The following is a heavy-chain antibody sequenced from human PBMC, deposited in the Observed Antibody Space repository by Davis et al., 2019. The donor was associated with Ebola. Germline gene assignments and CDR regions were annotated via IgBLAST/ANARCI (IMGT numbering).Heavy chain of an antibody. J-gene: IGHJ6*02. CDR2: IYYSGST. CDR3: ARARSGYYYYGMDV. V-gene: IGHV4-59*12. D-gene: IGHD7-27*01. Sequence: SDTLSLTCTVPGGSISSYYWSWIRQPPGKGLEWIGYIYYSGSTNYNPSLKSRVTISVDTSKNQFSLKLSSVTAADTAVYYCARARSGYYYYGMDVWGQGTTVTVSS. CDR1: GGSISSYY.